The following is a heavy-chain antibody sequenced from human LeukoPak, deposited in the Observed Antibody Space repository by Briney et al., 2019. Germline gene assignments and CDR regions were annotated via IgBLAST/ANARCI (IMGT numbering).Heavy chain of an antibody. CDR2: INHSGST. CDR1: GESFSGYY. Sequence: TSETLSLTRAVYGESFSGYYWSWIRQPPGKGLEWIGEINHSGSTNYNPSLKSRVTISVDTSKNYFSLKLSSVTAADTAVYYCAREYPKGGSYRFDPWGQGTLVTVSS. D-gene: IGHD1-26*01. J-gene: IGHJ5*02. CDR3: AREYPKGGSYRFDP. V-gene: IGHV4-34*01.